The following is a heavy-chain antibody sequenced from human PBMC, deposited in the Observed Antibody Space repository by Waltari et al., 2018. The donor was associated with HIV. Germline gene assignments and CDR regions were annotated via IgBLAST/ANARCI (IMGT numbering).Heavy chain of an antibody. Sequence: QVQLVQSGAEVKKPGASVKVSCKASGYTFSNYGTSWVRQAPGQGLEWVGWISPYNGNTKYAQKVQGRVTMTTDTSRSTAYMELRSLRSDDTAVYYCARGIAAGLPYYYYMDLWGTGTTVTVSS. CDR2: ISPYNGNT. J-gene: IGHJ6*03. V-gene: IGHV1-18*01. CDR3: ARGIAAGLPYYYYMDL. CDR1: GYTFSNYG. D-gene: IGHD6-13*01.